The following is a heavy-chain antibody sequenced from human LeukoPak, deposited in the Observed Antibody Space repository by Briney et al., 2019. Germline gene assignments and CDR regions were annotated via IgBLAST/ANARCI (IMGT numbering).Heavy chain of an antibody. CDR3: TTDTYDSGVYYPQH. CDR1: GFTFSNAW. D-gene: IGHD3-22*01. J-gene: IGHJ1*01. V-gene: IGHV3-15*01. CDR2: IKSKTDGGTT. Sequence: AGGSLRLSCVASGFTFSNAWMNWVRQAPGKGLEWVGRIKSKTDGGTTDYAAPVKGRITISRDDSTNTLHLQMNSLKTEDTAVYYCTTDTYDSGVYYPQHWGHGTLVTVSS.